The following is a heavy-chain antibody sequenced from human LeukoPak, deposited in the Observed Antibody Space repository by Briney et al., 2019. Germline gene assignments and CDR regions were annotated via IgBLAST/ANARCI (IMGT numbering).Heavy chain of an antibody. Sequence: GGSLRLSCAASGFTFSSFAMNWVRQAPGKGLEWFSTMSGDATSTYYADSVKGRFTISRDNSKTTLFLQMNSLRAEDTAVYYCAKRTSGSSWYSSDSWGQGTLVTVSS. CDR2: MSGDATST. V-gene: IGHV3-23*01. D-gene: IGHD6-13*01. J-gene: IGHJ4*02. CDR3: AKRTSGSSWYSSDS. CDR1: GFTFSSFA.